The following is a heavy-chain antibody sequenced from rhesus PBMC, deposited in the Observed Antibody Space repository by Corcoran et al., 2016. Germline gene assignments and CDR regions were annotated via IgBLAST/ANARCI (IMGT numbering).Heavy chain of an antibody. CDR1: GGSISGGYD. CDR2: IDGSSGRT. J-gene: IGHJ4*01. V-gene: IGHV4-76*01. CDR3: ARHRLGAGFDY. D-gene: IGHD6-31*01. Sequence: QVQLQESGPGLVKPSATLSITCAVSGGSISGGYDWSGVRQPPGKGLEWIGYIDGSSGRTNSNPSLKNRVTISKDTSKNQFSLKLSSVTAADTAVYYCARHRLGAGFDYWGQGVLVTVSS.